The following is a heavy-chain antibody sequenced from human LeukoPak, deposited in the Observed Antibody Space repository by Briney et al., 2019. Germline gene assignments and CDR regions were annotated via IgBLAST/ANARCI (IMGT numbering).Heavy chain of an antibody. D-gene: IGHD6-19*01. J-gene: IGHJ4*02. CDR3: ARHPRHQWLIPYFDY. Sequence: SETLSLTCTVSGGSISSSSYYWGWIRQPPGKGLEWVGSIYYSGNTYYNPSLKSRVTISVDTSKNQFSLRLSSVTAADTAVYYCARHPRHQWLIPYFDYWGQGTLVTVSS. V-gene: IGHV4-39*01. CDR1: GGSISSSSYY. CDR2: IYYSGNT.